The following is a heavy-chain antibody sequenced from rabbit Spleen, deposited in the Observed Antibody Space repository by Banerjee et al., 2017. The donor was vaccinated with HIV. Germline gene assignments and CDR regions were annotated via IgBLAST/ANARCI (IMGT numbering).Heavy chain of an antibody. CDR3: ARDLVAVIGWNFGL. J-gene: IGHJ4*01. Sequence: QSLEESGGDLVKPGASLTLTCTASGVSFSSGYDGCWVRQAPGKGLEWIACIWSGSSYIYYASWAKGRFTISKTSSTTVTLQMTSLTAADTATYFCARDLVAVIGWNFGLWGPGTLVTVS. D-gene: IGHD5-1*01. V-gene: IGHV1S40*01. CDR2: IWSGSSYI. CDR1: GVSFSSGYD.